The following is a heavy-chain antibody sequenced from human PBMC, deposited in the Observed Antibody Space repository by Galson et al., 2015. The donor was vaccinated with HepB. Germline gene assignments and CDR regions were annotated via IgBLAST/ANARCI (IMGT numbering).Heavy chain of an antibody. D-gene: IGHD3-3*01. Sequence: SLRLSCAASGFTFSSYAMHWVRQAPGKGLEYVSAISSNGGSTYYADSVKGRFTISRDNSKNTLYLQMSSLRAEDTAVYYCVKAGYDFWSSSSFDYWGQGTLVTVSS. J-gene: IGHJ4*02. V-gene: IGHV3-64D*06. CDR3: VKAGYDFWSSSSFDY. CDR1: GFTFSSYA. CDR2: ISSNGGST.